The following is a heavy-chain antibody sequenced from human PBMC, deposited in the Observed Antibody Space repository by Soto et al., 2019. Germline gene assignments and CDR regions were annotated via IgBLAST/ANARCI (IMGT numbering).Heavy chain of an antibody. J-gene: IGHJ6*02. V-gene: IGHV1-3*01. D-gene: IGHD3-16*01. CDR1: GYTFTSYA. CDR3: ARGGGGYYYYYGMDV. Sequence: QVQLVQSGAEVKKPGASVKVSCKASGYTFTSYAMHWVRQAPGQRLECMGWINAGNGNTKYSQKFQGRVTITRDPSAGTAYMGLSSLRSEDTAVDYCARGGGGYYYYYGMDVWGQGTTVTVSS. CDR2: INAGNGNT.